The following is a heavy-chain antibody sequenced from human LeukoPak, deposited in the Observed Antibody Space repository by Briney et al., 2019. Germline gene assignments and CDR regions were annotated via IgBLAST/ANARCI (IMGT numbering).Heavy chain of an antibody. CDR3: ARAMTTVTTGFDP. CDR2: ISGSGGST. D-gene: IGHD4-17*01. V-gene: IGHV3-23*01. Sequence: GGSLRLSCAASGFTFSSYAMSWVCQAPGKGLEWVSAISGSGGSTYYADSVKGRFTISRDNSKNTLYLQVNSLRAEDTAVYYCARAMTTVTTGFDPWGQGTLVTVSS. CDR1: GFTFSSYA. J-gene: IGHJ5*02.